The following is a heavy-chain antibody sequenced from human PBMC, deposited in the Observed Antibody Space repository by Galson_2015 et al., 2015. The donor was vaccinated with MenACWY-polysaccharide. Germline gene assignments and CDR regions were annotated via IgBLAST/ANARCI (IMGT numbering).Heavy chain of an antibody. CDR1: GGSLSSYR. J-gene: IGHJ4*02. Sequence: TCAVSGGSLSSYRWAWIRQPPGKGLEWIGYIYYTGTTKYNPSLTSRVTISVDTSKNQFSLRLSSVTAADTAVYYCARVEKYSGSYYILHWGQGTLVTVSS. CDR3: ARVEKYSGSYYILH. V-gene: IGHV4-59*08. D-gene: IGHD1-26*01. CDR2: IYYTGTT.